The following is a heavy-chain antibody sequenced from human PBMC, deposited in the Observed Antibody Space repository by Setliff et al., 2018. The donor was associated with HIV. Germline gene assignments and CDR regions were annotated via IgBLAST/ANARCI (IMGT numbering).Heavy chain of an antibody. CDR3: ARYAASGTGWFDP. CDR2: INPSDGTT. D-gene: IGHD2-8*02. CDR1: GYTFTSCF. J-gene: IGHJ5*02. V-gene: IGHV1-46*01. Sequence: VASVKVSCKASGYTFTSCFMHWVRQAPGQGLEYMGIINPSDGTTDYTQKFQDRVTMTSDTSTSTVYMELRSLRSEDTAVYYCARYAASGTGWFDPWGQGTQVTVSS.